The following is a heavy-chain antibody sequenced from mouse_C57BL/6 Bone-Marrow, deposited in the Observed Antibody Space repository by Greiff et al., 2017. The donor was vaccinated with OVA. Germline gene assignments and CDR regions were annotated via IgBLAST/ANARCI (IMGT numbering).Heavy chain of an antibody. CDR1: GYTFTDYY. V-gene: IGHV1-26*01. CDR3: ARWSLGGYEEGNYFDY. J-gene: IGHJ2*01. CDR2: INPNNGGT. D-gene: IGHD2-2*01. Sequence: EVQLQQSGPELVKPGASVKISCKASGYTFTDYYMNWVKQSHGKSLEWIGDINPNNGGTSYNQKFKGKATLTVDKSSSTAYMELRSLTSEDSAVYYCARWSLGGYEEGNYFDYWGQGTTLTVSS.